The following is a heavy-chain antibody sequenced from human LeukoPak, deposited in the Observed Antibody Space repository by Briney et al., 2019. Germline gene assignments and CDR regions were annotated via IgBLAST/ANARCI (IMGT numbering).Heavy chain of an antibody. J-gene: IGHJ3*01. CDR3: ARPNSGSYVDAF. V-gene: IGHV3-64*01. CDR1: GFTFSSYA. Sequence: GGSLRLSCAASGFTFSSYAMHWVRQTPGKGLEYVSAISNNGIATSYANSVKGRFTISRDNSKNTPYLQMGSLRADDMAVYYCARPNSGSYVDAFWGQGTMVTVSS. CDR2: ISNNGIAT. D-gene: IGHD1-26*01.